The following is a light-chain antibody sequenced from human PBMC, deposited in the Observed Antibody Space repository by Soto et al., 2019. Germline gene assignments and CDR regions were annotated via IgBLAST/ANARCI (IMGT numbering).Light chain of an antibody. CDR3: SSYTGSSTFV. J-gene: IGLJ1*01. Sequence: QPVLTQPASVSGSPGQSITISCTGTSSDVGGYDYVSWYQQLPGKAPKLLIYDVNNRPSGVSHRFSGSKSGNTASLTISGLQAEDEADYYCSSYTGSSTFVFGTGTKVTV. CDR1: SSDVGGYDY. V-gene: IGLV2-14*01. CDR2: DVN.